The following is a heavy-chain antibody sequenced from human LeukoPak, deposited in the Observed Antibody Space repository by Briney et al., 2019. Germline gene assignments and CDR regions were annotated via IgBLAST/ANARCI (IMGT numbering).Heavy chain of an antibody. CDR3: ARQAWLLDY. CDR1: GGSLHNYY. J-gene: IGHJ4*01. CDR2: IYYSGST. V-gene: IGHV4-59*08. D-gene: IGHD5-12*01. Sequence: SETLSLTCTVSGGSLHNYYWTWIRQPPGRGLEWIGHIYYSGSTYYNPSLKRRVSISVDTSRNQFTLRLSSVTAANTAVYYCARQAWLLDYWGHGTLGTVAS.